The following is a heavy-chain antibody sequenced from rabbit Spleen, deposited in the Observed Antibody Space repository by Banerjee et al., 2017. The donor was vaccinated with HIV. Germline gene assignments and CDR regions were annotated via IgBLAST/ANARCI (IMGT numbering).Heavy chain of an antibody. CDR2: IDTGSSGFP. CDR3: ARDTGSSFSSYGMDL. Sequence: QEQLVESGGGLVKPGGTLTLTCTVSGFSFSSNWICWVRQAPGKGLEWIACIDTGSSGFPYFASWAEGRFTISKTSSTTVTLQMTSLTAADTATYFCARDTGSSFSSYGMDLWGPGTLVTVS. D-gene: IGHD8-1*01. CDR1: GFSFSSNW. J-gene: IGHJ6*01. V-gene: IGHV1S45*01.